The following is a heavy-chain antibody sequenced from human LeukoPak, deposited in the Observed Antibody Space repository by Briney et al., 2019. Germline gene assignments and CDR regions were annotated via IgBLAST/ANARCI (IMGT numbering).Heavy chain of an antibody. J-gene: IGHJ4*02. CDR1: GFTFSSYA. V-gene: IGHV3-23*01. CDR3: AKGVGTFDY. CDR2: ISGSGGST. D-gene: IGHD2-21*02. Sequence: PGGSLRLSCVVSGFTFSSYAMSWVRQAPVKGLEWVSAISGSGGSTYYADSVKGRFTISRENSKNTLYVQMNSLRAEDTAVYYCAKGVGTFDYWGQGTLVTVSS.